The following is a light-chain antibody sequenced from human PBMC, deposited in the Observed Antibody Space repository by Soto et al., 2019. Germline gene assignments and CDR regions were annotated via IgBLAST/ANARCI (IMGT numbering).Light chain of an antibody. V-gene: IGLV2-14*01. Sequence: QSVRTEPACVSVSPGQSITISCTGTSSDVGGYNYVSWYQQHPGKAPKLMIYEVSNRPSGVSNRFSGSKSGNTASLTISGLQAEDEADYYCSSYTSSSPRVFGTGTKVTVL. CDR2: EVS. J-gene: IGLJ1*01. CDR3: SSYTSSSPRV. CDR1: SSDVGGYNY.